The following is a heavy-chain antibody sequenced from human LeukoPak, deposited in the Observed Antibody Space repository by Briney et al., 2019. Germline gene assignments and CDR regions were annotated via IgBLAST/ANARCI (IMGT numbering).Heavy chain of an antibody. Sequence: PSETLSLTCTVSGGSINSYYGSWIRQTPGLGLEWIGYIYYNGNTNCNPSLKSRVTISVDTSKNQFSLSLNSVTAADTAVYYCAREAHQLVDYWGQGTLVSVPS. V-gene: IGHV4-59*12. CDR3: AREAHQLVDY. J-gene: IGHJ4*02. CDR1: GGSINSYY. CDR2: IYYNGNT. D-gene: IGHD6-13*01.